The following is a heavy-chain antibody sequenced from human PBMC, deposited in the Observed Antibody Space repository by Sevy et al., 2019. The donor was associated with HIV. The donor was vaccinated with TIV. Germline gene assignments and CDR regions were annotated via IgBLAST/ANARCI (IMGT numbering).Heavy chain of an antibody. Sequence: ASVKVSCKVSGYTLTELSMHWVRHAPGKGLEWMGGFDPEDGETIYAQKFQGRVTMTEDTSTDTAYMELSSLRSEDTAVYYCATAGQYMEWLVFGNYWGQGTLVTVSS. CDR2: FDPEDGET. J-gene: IGHJ4*02. D-gene: IGHD6-19*01. CDR3: ATAGQYMEWLVFGNY. V-gene: IGHV1-24*01. CDR1: GYTLTELS.